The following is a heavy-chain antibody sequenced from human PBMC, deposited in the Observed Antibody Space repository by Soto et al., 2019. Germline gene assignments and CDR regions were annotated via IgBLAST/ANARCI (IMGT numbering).Heavy chain of an antibody. D-gene: IGHD1-26*01. CDR1: GFSFRDYD. CDR3: ARAYLGRLPRRADYYYAMDV. CDR2: LGAADDP. J-gene: IGHJ6*02. Sequence: EVQLVESGGGSVQPGESLRLSCAASGFSFRDYDMHWVRQPTGKGLEWVSGLGAADDPYYVASVKGRFSVSRDNARNSLYLQMNNLRVDDTAVYFCARAYLGRLPRRADYYYAMDVWGRGTTVTVSS. V-gene: IGHV3-13*05.